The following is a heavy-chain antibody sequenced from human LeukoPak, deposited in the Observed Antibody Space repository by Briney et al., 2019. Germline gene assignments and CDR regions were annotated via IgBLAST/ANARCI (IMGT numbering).Heavy chain of an antibody. D-gene: IGHD2-2*01. Sequence: SETLSLTCTVSGDSISSGSYYWSWIRQPAGKGLEWIGRLYTSGNTNYNPSLKSRVTISVDSSRNPFSLNLSSVTAADTAVYYCARESSSTWGWFHPWGQGTQVTVSS. J-gene: IGHJ5*02. CDR2: LYTSGNT. V-gene: IGHV4-61*02. CDR3: ARESSSTWGWFHP. CDR1: GDSISSGSYY.